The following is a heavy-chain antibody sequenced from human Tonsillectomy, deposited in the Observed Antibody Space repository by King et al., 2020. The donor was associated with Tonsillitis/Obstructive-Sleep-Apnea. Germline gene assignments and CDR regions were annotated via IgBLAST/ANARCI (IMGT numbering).Heavy chain of an antibody. V-gene: IGHV3-33*01. CDR2: IWYDGSNK. CDR3: ARALGYCSGGSCRDAFDI. J-gene: IGHJ3*02. Sequence: VQLVESGGGVVQPGRSLRLSCAASGFTFSSYGMHWVRQAPGKGLEWVAVIWYDGSNKYYADSVKGRFTISRDNSKNTLSLQMNSLRAEDTAVYYCARALGYCSGGSCRDAFDIWGQGTMVTVSS. D-gene: IGHD2-15*01. CDR1: GFTFSSYG.